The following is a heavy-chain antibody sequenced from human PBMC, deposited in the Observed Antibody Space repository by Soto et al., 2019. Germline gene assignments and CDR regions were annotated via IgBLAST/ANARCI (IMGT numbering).Heavy chain of an antibody. CDR1: GFTFSSYA. J-gene: IGHJ4*02. D-gene: IGHD3-3*01. CDR3: AKARFLRFPPRSEYYFDY. Sequence: GGSLRLSCAASGFTFSSYAMSWVRQAPGKGLEWVSAISGSGGSTYYADSVKGRFTISRDNSKNTLYLQMNSPRAEDTAVYYCAKARFLRFPPRSEYYFDYWGQGTLVTVSS. CDR2: ISGSGGST. V-gene: IGHV3-23*01.